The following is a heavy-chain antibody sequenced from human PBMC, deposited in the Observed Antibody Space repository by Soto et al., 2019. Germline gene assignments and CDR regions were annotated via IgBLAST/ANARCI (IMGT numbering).Heavy chain of an antibody. CDR2: INPATGAA. Sequence: QLHLVQSGAVVKKPGASVTVSCSASGYPVTAYYMHWVRQAPGRGLEWMGGINPATGAAKYTQTFPGRGTMTRDTSTSTVFMEMSGPTSEDTALFFCARGGGVGVAGSAAFDMWGQGTLVTVSS. V-gene: IGHV1-2*02. J-gene: IGHJ3*02. D-gene: IGHD3-3*01. CDR3: ARGGGVGVAGSAAFDM. CDR1: GYPVTAYY.